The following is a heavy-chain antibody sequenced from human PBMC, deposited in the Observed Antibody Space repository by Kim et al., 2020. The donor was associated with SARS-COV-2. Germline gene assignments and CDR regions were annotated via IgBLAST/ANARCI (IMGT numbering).Heavy chain of an antibody. CDR2: IYSGGTT. CDR1: GFTVGSNY. J-gene: IGHJ3*01. D-gene: IGHD3-10*01. CDR3: STDLSHYSLSGSAF. Sequence: GGSLRLSCAASGFTVGSNYMSWVRQAPGKGLEWVSVIYSGGTTNYADSVKGRFTISSDSFKNTMYLQLNNLRVEDTAVYYYSTDLSHYSLSGSAFWGQGT. V-gene: IGHV3-53*01.